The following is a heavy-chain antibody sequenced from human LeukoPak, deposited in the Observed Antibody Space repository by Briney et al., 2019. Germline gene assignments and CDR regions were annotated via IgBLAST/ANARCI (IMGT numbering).Heavy chain of an antibody. CDR1: GYSFTNYW. CDR2: IYPGDSDT. V-gene: IGHV5-51*01. D-gene: IGHD6-13*01. Sequence: GESLKISCKGSGYSFTNYWIAWVRQMPGRGLVWMGLIYPGDSDTRYSPSFQGQVTISADKSISTAYLQWSSLKASDTAMYYCARLRYSSTWFDPWGQGTLVTVSS. CDR3: ARLRYSSTWFDP. J-gene: IGHJ5*02.